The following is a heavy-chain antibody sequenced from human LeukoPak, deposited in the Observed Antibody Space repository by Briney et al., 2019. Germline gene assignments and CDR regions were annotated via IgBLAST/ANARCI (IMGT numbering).Heavy chain of an antibody. J-gene: IGHJ3*02. Sequence: GGSLRLSCAASGFTFSSYAMSWVRQAPGKGLEWVSAISGSGGSTYCADSVKGRFTISRDNSKNTLYLQMNSLRAEDTAVYYCARPRRGYSYGPSAFDIWGQGTMVTVSS. CDR1: GFTFSSYA. V-gene: IGHV3-23*01. CDR2: ISGSGGST. D-gene: IGHD5-18*01. CDR3: ARPRRGYSYGPSAFDI.